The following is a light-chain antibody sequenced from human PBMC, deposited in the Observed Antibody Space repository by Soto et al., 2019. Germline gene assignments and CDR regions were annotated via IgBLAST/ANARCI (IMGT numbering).Light chain of an antibody. CDR2: SAS. CDR3: QQYYSTPWT. J-gene: IGKJ1*01. V-gene: IGKV4-1*01. CDR1: QSVLYSSNNKNY. Sequence: DIVMTQSPDSLAVSLGERATINCKSSQSVLYSSNNKNYLAWYQQKPGQPPKLLIYSASTRESGVPDRFSGGGSGTDFTLTISSLQAEDVAVYYCQQYYSTPWTFGQGTKVEIK.